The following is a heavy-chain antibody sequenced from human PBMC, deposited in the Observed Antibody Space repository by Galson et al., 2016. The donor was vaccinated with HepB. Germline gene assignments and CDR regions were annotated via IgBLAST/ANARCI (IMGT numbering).Heavy chain of an antibody. CDR3: ARDRGTPPLTTFFDF. J-gene: IGHJ4*02. V-gene: IGHV1-18*01. Sequence: SVKVSCKASNYDFTMFGITWVRQAPGQGFEWMGWISAYNGNTNYAQKFQGRVTMTTDISTSIAYMELRSLRSDDTAVYYCARDRGTPPLTTFFDFCGQGTLVTVSS. D-gene: IGHD1-7*01. CDR1: NYDFTMFG. CDR2: ISAYNGNT.